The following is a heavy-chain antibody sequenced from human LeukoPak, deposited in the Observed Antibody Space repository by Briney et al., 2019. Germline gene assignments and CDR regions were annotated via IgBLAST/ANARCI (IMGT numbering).Heavy chain of an antibody. J-gene: IGHJ3*02. Sequence: ASVKVSCKASGYTFTSYAMHWVRQAPGQRLEWMGWINAGNGNTKYSQEFQGRVTITRDTSASTAYMELSSLRSEDMAVYYCARGTYYYDSSGYYDVGADDAFDIWGQGTMVTVSS. D-gene: IGHD3-22*01. CDR1: GYTFTSYA. CDR2: INAGNGNT. CDR3: ARGTYYYDSSGYYDVGADDAFDI. V-gene: IGHV1-3*03.